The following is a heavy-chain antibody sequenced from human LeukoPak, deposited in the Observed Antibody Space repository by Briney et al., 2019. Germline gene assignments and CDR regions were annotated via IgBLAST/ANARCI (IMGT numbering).Heavy chain of an antibody. CDR3: AKEGGPFDGFDI. V-gene: IGHV3-33*06. CDR2: IWSNGNNR. CDR1: GFTFSSYG. Sequence: GGSLRLSCAASGFTFSSYGMHWVRQAPGKGLEWVAVIWSNGNNRYYADSVKGRFTFSRDNSKNTLSLQMNSLRAEDTAVYYCAKEGGPFDGFDIWGQGTMVTVSS. J-gene: IGHJ3*02.